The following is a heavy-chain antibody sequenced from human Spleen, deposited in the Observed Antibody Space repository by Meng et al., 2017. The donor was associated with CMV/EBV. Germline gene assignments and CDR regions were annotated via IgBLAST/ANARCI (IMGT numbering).Heavy chain of an antibody. D-gene: IGHD6-19*01. Sequence: ACGLSFGDYAVGWVRQPPGKGLEWISGINWSGGTTGYADSVKGRFTISRDNAQNSLYLQINDLRAEDSATYYCARDSRIAVAGDFDHWGQGTLVTVSS. V-gene: IGHV3-20*03. CDR1: GLSFGDYA. CDR3: ARDSRIAVAGDFDH. CDR2: INWSGGTT. J-gene: IGHJ4*02.